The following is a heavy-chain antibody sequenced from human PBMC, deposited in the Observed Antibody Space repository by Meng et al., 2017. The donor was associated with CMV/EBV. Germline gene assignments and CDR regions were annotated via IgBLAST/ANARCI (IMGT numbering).Heavy chain of an antibody. CDR1: GFTFSSYA. V-gene: IGHV3-23*01. CDR3: AKELLRMVASVGFDY. CDR2: ISGSGGST. D-gene: IGHD5-12*01. J-gene: IGHJ4*02. Sequence: GESLKISCAASGFTFSSYAMSWVRQAPGKGLEWVSAISGSGGSTYYADSAKGRFTISRDNSKNTLYLQMNSLRAEDTAVYYCAKELLRMVASVGFDYWGQGTLVTVSS.